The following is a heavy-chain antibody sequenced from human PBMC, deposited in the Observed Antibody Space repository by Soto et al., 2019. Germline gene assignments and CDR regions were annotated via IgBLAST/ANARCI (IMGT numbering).Heavy chain of an antibody. CDR3: ARRYCSGGSCYRHMDV. J-gene: IGHJ6*03. V-gene: IGHV3-23*01. CDR1: GFTFSTYD. D-gene: IGHD2-15*01. Sequence: VQLLESGGGLVQPGGSLGLSCAGSGFTFSTYDMAWVRQAPGKGLEWVSAICGSEGITYYADSVRGRFTISRDDSKNTLYLEMNGLRSDDTAVYFCARRYCSGGSCYRHMDVWGKGTTVTVSS. CDR2: ICGSEGIT.